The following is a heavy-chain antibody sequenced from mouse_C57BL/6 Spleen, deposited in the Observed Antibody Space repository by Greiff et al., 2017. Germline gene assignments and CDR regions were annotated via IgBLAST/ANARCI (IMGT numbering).Heavy chain of an antibody. CDR2: ISDGGSYT. V-gene: IGHV5-4*01. CDR3: ARGGEHYYFDY. Sequence: EVQLVESGGGLVKPGGSLKLSCAASGFTFSSYAMSWVRQTPEKRLEWVATISDGGSYTYYPDNVKGRFTISRDNAKNNLYLQMSHLKSEDTAMYYCARGGEHYYFDYWGQGTTLTVSS. J-gene: IGHJ2*01. CDR1: GFTFSSYA.